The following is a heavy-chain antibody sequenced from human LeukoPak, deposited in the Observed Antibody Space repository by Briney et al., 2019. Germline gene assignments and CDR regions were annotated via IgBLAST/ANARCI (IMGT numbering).Heavy chain of an antibody. V-gene: IGHV3-21*01. J-gene: IGHJ4*02. D-gene: IGHD6-19*01. CDR3: ARGVAVAGTFGRPYYFDH. CDR1: GFTFSSYS. Sequence: GGSLRLSCAASGFTFSSYSMNWVRQAPGKGLEWVSSISSSSSYIYYADSVKGRFTISRDNAKNSLYLQMNCLRAEDTAVYYCARGVAVAGTFGRPYYFDHWGQGTLVTVSS. CDR2: ISSSSSYI.